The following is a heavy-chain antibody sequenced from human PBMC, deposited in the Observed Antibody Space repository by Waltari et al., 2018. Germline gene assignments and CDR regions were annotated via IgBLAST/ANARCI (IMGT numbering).Heavy chain of an antibody. Sequence: QVQLVESGGGVVQPGRSLRLSCAASEFLFLTFAFHWVRQAPGKGLEWVAAISSDGNKAFYADSVKGRFTISRDNSKNTVYLQLNSLKPDDTAMYYCARDWRYYTGPDYWGQGTLVAVSS. V-gene: IGHV3-30*01. CDR3: ARDWRYYTGPDY. J-gene: IGHJ4*02. CDR1: EFLFLTFA. D-gene: IGHD3-3*01. CDR2: ISSDGNKA.